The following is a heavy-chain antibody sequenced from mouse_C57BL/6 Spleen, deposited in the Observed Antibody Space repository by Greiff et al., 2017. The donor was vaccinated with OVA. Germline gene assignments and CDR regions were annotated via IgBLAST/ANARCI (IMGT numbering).Heavy chain of an antibody. J-gene: IGHJ2*01. Sequence: EVQLQQAGPVLVKPGASVKMSCKASGYTFTDYYMNWVKQSHGKSPEWIGVINPYNGGTSYNQKFKGKATLTVDKSSSTAYMELNSLTSEDSAVYYCARGANGYPYYFDYWGQGTTLTVSS. CDR1: GYTFTDYY. CDR3: ARGANGYPYYFDY. V-gene: IGHV1-19*01. CDR2: INPYNGGT. D-gene: IGHD2-2*01.